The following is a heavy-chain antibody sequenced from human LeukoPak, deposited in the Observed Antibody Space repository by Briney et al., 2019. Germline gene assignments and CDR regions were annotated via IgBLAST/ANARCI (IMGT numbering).Heavy chain of an antibody. CDR2: ISAYNGNT. V-gene: IGHV1-18*01. CDR3: AAARVIRRWLLLGLNDAFDI. J-gene: IGHJ3*02. D-gene: IGHD3-22*01. CDR1: GYTFTSYG. Sequence: ASVKVSCKASGYTFTSYGISWVRQAPGQGLEWMGWISAYNGNTNYAQKLQGRVTMTTDTSTSTAYMELSSLRSEDTAVYYCAAARVIRRWLLLGLNDAFDIWGQGTMVTVSS.